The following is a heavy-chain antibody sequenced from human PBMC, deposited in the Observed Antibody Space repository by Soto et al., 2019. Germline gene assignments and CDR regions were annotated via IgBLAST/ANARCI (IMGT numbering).Heavy chain of an antibody. J-gene: IGHJ3*01. Sequence: EVQLVESGGGLVQPGGSLRLSCEASGFTFSSYEMNWVRQAPGKGLEWLSYISSSATIIYYADSVKGRFTISRDNAKNSLYLQMNSLRAEDTAVYYCARDWDFWNGLYRSDAFDLWGQGTTVTVSS. V-gene: IGHV3-48*03. CDR2: ISSSATII. CDR1: GFTFSSYE. CDR3: ARDWDFWNGLYRSDAFDL. D-gene: IGHD3-3*01.